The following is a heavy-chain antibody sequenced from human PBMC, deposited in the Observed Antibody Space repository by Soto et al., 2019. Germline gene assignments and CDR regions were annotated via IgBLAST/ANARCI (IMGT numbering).Heavy chain of an antibody. CDR1: GFAFNNYG. Sequence: GGSLRLSCTVSGFAFNNYGINWVRQAPGKGLEWVSSISKIDYTYYSDSLKGRFTISRDNAKNSVSLQMNTLRVEDTAVYYCAREDSIIIPAVSDFWGQGTLVTVSS. D-gene: IGHD2-2*01. CDR3: AREDSIIIPAVSDF. CDR2: ISKIDYT. J-gene: IGHJ4*02. V-gene: IGHV3-21*01.